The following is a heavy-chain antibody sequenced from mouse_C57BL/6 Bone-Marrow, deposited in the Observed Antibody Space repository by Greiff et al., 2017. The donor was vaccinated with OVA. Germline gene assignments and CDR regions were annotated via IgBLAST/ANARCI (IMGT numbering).Heavy chain of an antibody. J-gene: IGHJ3*01. CDR2: IDPENGDT. CDR1: GFNIKDDY. Sequence: VQLQQSGAELVRPGASVKLSCTASGFNIKDDYMHWVKQRPEQGLEWIGWIDPENGDTEYASKFQGKATITADTSSNTAYLQLSCLTSEDTAVYYCTTWYYYGSGAYWGQGTLVTVSA. V-gene: IGHV14-4*01. D-gene: IGHD1-1*01. CDR3: TTWYYYGSGAY.